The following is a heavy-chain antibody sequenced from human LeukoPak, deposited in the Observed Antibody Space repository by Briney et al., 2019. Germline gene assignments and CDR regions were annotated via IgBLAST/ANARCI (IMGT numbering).Heavy chain of an antibody. D-gene: IGHD6-13*01. CDR3: ARYTSSWYGYGMDV. J-gene: IGHJ6*02. CDR2: INHSGST. CDR1: GGSISSSTYY. Sequence: KPSETLSLTCTVSGGSISSSTYYWGWIRQPPGKGLEWIGEINHSGSTNYNPSLKSRVTISVDTSKNQFSLKLSSVTAADTAVYYCARYTSSWYGYGMDVWGQGTTVTVSS. V-gene: IGHV4-39*07.